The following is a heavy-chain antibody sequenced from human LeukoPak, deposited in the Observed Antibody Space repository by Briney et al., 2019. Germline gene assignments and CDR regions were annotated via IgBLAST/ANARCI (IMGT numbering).Heavy chain of an antibody. D-gene: IGHD4-17*01. J-gene: IGHJ4*02. Sequence: SGPTLVNPTQTLTLTCTFSGFSLSTSGVGVGWIRQPPGKALEWPALIYWNDDKRYSPSLRSRLTITKDTSNNQVVLTMTNMDPVDTATYYCVHPQVHGDYFDYWGQGTLVTVSS. CDR1: GFSLSTSGVG. V-gene: IGHV2-5*01. CDR3: VHPQVHGDYFDY. CDR2: IYWNDDK.